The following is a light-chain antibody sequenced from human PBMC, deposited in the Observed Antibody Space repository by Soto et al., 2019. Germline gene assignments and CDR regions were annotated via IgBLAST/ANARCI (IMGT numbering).Light chain of an antibody. CDR1: QSLSTYS. CDR3: QQYEASPLT. Sequence: ENVLTQSPGTLSVSPGERATLSCRASQSLSTYSLAWYQQKPGQTPRLLIYAASTRDTDIPDRFNGSGSGTDFALTISRLEPEDFALYYCQQYEASPLTFGPGTKVHVK. J-gene: IGKJ3*01. V-gene: IGKV3-20*01. CDR2: AAS.